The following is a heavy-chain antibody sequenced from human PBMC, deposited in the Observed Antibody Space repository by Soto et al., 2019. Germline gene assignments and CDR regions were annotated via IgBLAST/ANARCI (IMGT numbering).Heavy chain of an antibody. D-gene: IGHD5-12*01. Sequence: QVQLVESGGGVVQPGRSLRLSCAASGFTFSSYGMHWVRQAPGKGLEWVAVIWYDGSNKYYADSVKGRFTISRDNSKNTLYLQWSSLRAEDTAVYYCARGYSGPGGQGTMVTVSS. CDR3: ARGYSGP. CDR1: GFTFSSYG. CDR2: IWYDGSNK. J-gene: IGHJ3*01. V-gene: IGHV3-33*01.